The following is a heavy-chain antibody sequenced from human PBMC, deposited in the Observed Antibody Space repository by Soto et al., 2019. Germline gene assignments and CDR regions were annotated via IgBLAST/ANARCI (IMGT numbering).Heavy chain of an antibody. D-gene: IGHD6-19*01. CDR3: ARQSSGWYNWFDP. CDR1: GSSISSSSYY. Sequence: SETLSLTCSVSGSSISSSSYYWGWIRQPPGKGLEWIGSIYYSGSIYYNPSLKSRVTISVDTSKNQFSLKLSSVTAAETAVYYCARQSSGWYNWFDPWGQGTLVTVS. J-gene: IGHJ5*02. CDR2: IYYSGSI. V-gene: IGHV4-39*01.